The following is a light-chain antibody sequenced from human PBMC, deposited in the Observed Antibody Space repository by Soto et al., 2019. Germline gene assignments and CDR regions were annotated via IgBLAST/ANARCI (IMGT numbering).Light chain of an antibody. CDR3: QQYRSSPFT. Sequence: EIVLTQSPGTLSLSPGERATLSCRASQSLSDTYLAWYQHKPGQAPKLLIYDASSRATSIPGRFSGSGFGTDFTLTINRLEPEDFAVYYCQQYRSSPFTFGGGTKVDIK. CDR2: DAS. CDR1: QSLSDTY. J-gene: IGKJ4*01. V-gene: IGKV3-20*01.